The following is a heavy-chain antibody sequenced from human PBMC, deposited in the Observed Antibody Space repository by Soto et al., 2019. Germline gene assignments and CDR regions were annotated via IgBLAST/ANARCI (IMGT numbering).Heavy chain of an antibody. CDR1: GFTFGGFY. Sequence: RRLSCAASGFTFGGFYMGWIRQAPGRGLEWVSFISGSGGIIYLADSVKGRFAISRDNTKNSLYLRMNSLRAEDTAVYYCGRDTYYDGSGYHSGGVDFWGQGTLVTVSS. CDR3: GRDTYYDGSGYHSGGVDF. V-gene: IGHV3-11*01. J-gene: IGHJ4*02. D-gene: IGHD3-22*01. CDR2: ISGSGGII.